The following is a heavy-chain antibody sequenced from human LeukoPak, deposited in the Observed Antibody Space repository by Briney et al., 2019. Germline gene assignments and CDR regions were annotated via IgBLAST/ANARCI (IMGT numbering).Heavy chain of an antibody. CDR3: ARGNLEWLLIGLDY. Sequence: GGSLRLSCAASGFTFSNYAMSWIRQTPGKGLEWVSYISTSGSTIYYADSVKGRFTISRDNAKNSLYLQMNSLRAEDTAVYYCARGNLEWLLIGLDYWGQGTLVTVSS. V-gene: IGHV3-11*01. CDR1: GFTFSNYA. J-gene: IGHJ4*02. D-gene: IGHD3-3*01. CDR2: ISTSGSTI.